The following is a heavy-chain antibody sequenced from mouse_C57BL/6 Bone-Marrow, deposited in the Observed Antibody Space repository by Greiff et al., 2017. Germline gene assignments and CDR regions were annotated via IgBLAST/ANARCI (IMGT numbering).Heavy chain of an antibody. V-gene: IGHV3-6*01. Sequence: DVKLQESGPGLVKPSQSLSLTCSVTGYSITSGYYWNWIRQFPGNKLEWMGYISYDGSNNYNPSLKNRISITRDTSKNQFFLKLNSVTTEDTATYYCARGNYDYDGYFDVWGTGTTVTVSS. CDR3: ARGNYDYDGYFDV. CDR1: GYSITSGYY. CDR2: ISYDGSN. J-gene: IGHJ1*03. D-gene: IGHD2-4*01.